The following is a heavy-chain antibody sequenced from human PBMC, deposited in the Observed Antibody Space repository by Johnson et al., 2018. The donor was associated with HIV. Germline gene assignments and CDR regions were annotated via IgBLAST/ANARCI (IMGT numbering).Heavy chain of an antibody. V-gene: IGHV3-30*04. Sequence: VQLVESGGGVVQPGRSLRLSCAASGFTFSSYAMHWVRQAPGKGLEWVTLISYDGSNKYYADSVKGRFTISRDNSKNTLYLQMNSLRAEATAVYYCARHYYDSSGYSLDAYDIWGQGTMVTVSS. J-gene: IGHJ3*02. CDR2: ISYDGSNK. CDR3: ARHYYDSSGYSLDAYDI. D-gene: IGHD3-22*01. CDR1: GFTFSSYA.